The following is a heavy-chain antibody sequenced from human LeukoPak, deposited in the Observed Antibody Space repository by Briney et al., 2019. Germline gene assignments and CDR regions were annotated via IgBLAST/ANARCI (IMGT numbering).Heavy chain of an antibody. CDR1: GGSFSGYY. CDR2: INHSGST. Sequence: SETLSLTCAVYGGSFSGYYWSWIRQPPGRGLEWIGEINHSGSTNYNPSLKSRVTISVDTSKNQFSLKLSSVTAADTAVYYCARHSDYDILTGSYYFDYWGQGTLVTVSS. CDR3: ARHSDYDILTGSYYFDY. D-gene: IGHD3-9*01. J-gene: IGHJ4*02. V-gene: IGHV4-34*01.